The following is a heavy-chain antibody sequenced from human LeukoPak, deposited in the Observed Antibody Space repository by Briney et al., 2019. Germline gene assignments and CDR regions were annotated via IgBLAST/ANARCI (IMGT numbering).Heavy chain of an antibody. V-gene: IGHV3-23*01. CDR3: AKTPSIAAAGPFDY. CDR1: GFTFSSYA. Sequence: GGSLRLSCAASGFTFSSYAISWFRQAPGKGLEWVSAISGSGGSTYYADSVKGRFTISRDNSKNTLYLQMNSLRAEDTAVYYCAKTPSIAAAGPFDYWGQGTLVTVSS. CDR2: ISGSGGST. J-gene: IGHJ4*02. D-gene: IGHD6-13*01.